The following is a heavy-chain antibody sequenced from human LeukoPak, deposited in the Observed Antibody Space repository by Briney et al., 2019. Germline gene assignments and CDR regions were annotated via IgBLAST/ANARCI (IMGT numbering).Heavy chain of an antibody. V-gene: IGHV3-15*01. J-gene: IGHJ4*02. CDR3: TTVSYVGGY. CDR1: GFTFSHAW. Sequence: GGSLRLSCAASGFTFSHAWMCWVRQAPGEGLEWVGRCKSKTDGGTTDYAEPVKDRFTISGDESKNILYLQMNSLKIEDTAVYYCTTVSYVGGYWGQGTLVTVSS. D-gene: IGHD3-16*02. CDR2: CKSKTDGGTT.